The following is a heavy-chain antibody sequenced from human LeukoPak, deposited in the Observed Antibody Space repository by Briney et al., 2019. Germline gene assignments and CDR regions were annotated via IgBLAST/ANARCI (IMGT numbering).Heavy chain of an antibody. CDR1: GGSISSSNW. Sequence: SETLSLTCAVSGGSISSSNWWSWVRQPPGKGLEWIGEIYHSGSTNYNPSLKSRVAISVDKSKNQFSLKLSSVTAADTAVYYCAREDRYCSGGSCYFWGQGTLVTVSS. D-gene: IGHD2-15*01. J-gene: IGHJ4*02. CDR2: IYHSGST. V-gene: IGHV4-4*02. CDR3: AREDRYCSGGSCYF.